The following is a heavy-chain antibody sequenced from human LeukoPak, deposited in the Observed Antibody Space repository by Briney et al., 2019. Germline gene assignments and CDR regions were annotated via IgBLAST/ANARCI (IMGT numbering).Heavy chain of an antibody. V-gene: IGHV1-18*01. CDR3: ARDCSSTSCYVHNFDY. J-gene: IGHJ4*02. CDR2: ISGYNGNT. CDR1: GYTFTSYG. D-gene: IGHD2-2*01. Sequence: ASVKVSCQASGYTFTSYGFSRVGQAPGQGLEWMGWISGYNGNTNYAQKLQGRVTMTTDTSTSTAYMELRSLRSDDTAVYYCARDCSSTSCYVHNFDYWGQGTLVTVSS.